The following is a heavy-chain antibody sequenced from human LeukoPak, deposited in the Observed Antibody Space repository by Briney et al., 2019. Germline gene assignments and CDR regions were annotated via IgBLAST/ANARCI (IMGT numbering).Heavy chain of an antibody. CDR2: IRSSGSTM. J-gene: IGHJ4*02. V-gene: IGHV3-48*02. CDR3: ARDPEALDY. CDR1: GFTFSRYS. Sequence: GGSLRLSCAASGFTFSRYSMNWVRQAPGKGLEWVSYIRSSGSTMYYADSVKGRFTISRDTAKNSLYLQMNSLGDEDTAVYYCARDPEALDYWGQGTLVTVSS.